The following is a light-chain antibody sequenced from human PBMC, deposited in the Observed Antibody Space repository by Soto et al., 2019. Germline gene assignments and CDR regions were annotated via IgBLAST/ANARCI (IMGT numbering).Light chain of an antibody. CDR3: QQYDDWPWT. J-gene: IGKJ1*01. CDR2: GAS. Sequence: IVMTQSPSTLSVSPGARATLSCRASRNVGSKLAWYMQKPGQSPSLLISGASTRAADFPARFSGSESGTEFIINISSLQSEDGEFYYGQQYDDWPWTFGQGTKVDIK. V-gene: IGKV3-15*01. CDR1: RNVGSK.